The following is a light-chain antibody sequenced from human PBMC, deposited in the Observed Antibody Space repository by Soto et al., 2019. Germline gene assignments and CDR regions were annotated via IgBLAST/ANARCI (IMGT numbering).Light chain of an antibody. CDR2: DVS. V-gene: IGLV2-11*01. CDR3: SSYAGSSNV. CDR1: SSDIGVYNY. J-gene: IGLJ1*01. Sequence: QSALTQPRSVSGSPGQSVTISCSGASSDIGVYNYVSWYQQHPGKAPKLMIYDVSQRPSGVPYRFSGSKSGNTASLTVSGLQAEDEADYYCSSYAGSSNVFGTGTKLTVL.